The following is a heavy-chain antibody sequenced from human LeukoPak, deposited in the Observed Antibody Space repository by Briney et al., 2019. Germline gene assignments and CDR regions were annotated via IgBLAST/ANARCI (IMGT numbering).Heavy chain of an antibody. CDR1: GYSLSSGYY. CDR3: ARLGGSGYSGYDPYYYSYMDV. V-gene: IGHV4-38-2*01. J-gene: IGHJ6*03. CDR2: IWRSGAT. D-gene: IGHD5-12*01. Sequence: PSETLSLTCVVSGYSLSSGYYRGWIRPPPGKGLELIGSIWRSGATYYNPSFKSRVTISVDTSKNQFPLRLSSVTAADTAVSYCARLGGSGYSGYDPYYYSYMDVWGKGTTVTVSS.